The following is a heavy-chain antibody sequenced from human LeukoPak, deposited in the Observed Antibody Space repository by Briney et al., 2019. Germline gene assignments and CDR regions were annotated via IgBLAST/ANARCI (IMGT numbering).Heavy chain of an antibody. V-gene: IGHV4-34*01. CDR2: INHSGST. D-gene: IGHD3-10*01. J-gene: IGHJ4*02. CDR3: ARDSYYGSGSYTW. CDR1: GGSFSGYC. Sequence: SETLSLTCAVYGGSFSGYCWSWIRQPPGKGLEWIGEINHSGSTNYNPSLKSRVTISVDTSKNQFSLRLSSVTAADTAVYYCARDSYYGSGSYTWWGQGTLVTVSS.